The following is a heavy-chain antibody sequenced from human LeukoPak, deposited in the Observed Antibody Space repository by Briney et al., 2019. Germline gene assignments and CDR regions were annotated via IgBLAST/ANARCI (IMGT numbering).Heavy chain of an antibody. Sequence: PPGTLCLSCSVSTDSPNTYYWSWVPPTPEKGLGWIGHIYHSGSTNYNPSFKSRVTISIDMSKKEFSLKLTSVTVADTAMYYCVRLRWELLAPYFDHWGQGTFVIVSS. CDR3: VRLRWELLAPYFDH. D-gene: IGHD2-15*01. J-gene: IGHJ4*02. CDR2: IYHSGST. V-gene: IGHV4-59*01. CDR1: TDSPNTYY.